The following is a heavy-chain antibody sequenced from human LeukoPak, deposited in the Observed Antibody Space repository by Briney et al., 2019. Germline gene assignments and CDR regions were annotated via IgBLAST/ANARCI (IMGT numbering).Heavy chain of an antibody. CDR3: ARLKRYYDSSGYYDGGYFYFDY. CDR1: GYTFTSYG. D-gene: IGHD3-22*01. Sequence: ASVKVSCKASGYTFTSYGISWVRQAPGQGLEWMGWISAYNGNTNYGRNFQGRVTMTTDTSTSTAYMELTSLRSDDTAIYYCARLKRYYDSSGYYDGGYFYFDYWGQGSLVTVSS. CDR2: ISAYNGNT. V-gene: IGHV1-18*01. J-gene: IGHJ4*02.